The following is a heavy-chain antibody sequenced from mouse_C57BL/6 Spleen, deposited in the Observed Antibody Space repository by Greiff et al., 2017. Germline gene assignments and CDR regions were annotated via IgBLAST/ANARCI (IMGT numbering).Heavy chain of an antibody. D-gene: IGHD2-5*01. J-gene: IGHJ3*01. CDR3: AREPSYYSNYVGFAY. CDR2: INPSNGGT. CDR1: GYTFTSYW. Sequence: QVQLQQPGTELVKPGASVKLSCKASGYTFTSYWMHWVKQRPGQGLEWIGNINPSNGGTNYNEKFKSKATLTVDKSSSTAYMQLSSLTSEDSAVYDCAREPSYYSNYVGFAYWGQGTLVTVSA. V-gene: IGHV1-53*01.